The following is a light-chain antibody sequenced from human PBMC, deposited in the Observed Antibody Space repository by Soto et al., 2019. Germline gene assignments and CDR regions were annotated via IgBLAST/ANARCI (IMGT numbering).Light chain of an antibody. CDR2: EAS. CDR3: QQSYSTPWW. J-gene: IGKJ1*01. Sequence: DIQMTQSPSSLSASVGDRVTITCRASQGIRHYLAWYQQKPGKVPKLLIYEASNLQSGVPSRFRGGGSGTEFTLTISSLQPEDVATYYCQQSYSTPWWFGQGTRWITN. CDR1: QGIRHY. V-gene: IGKV1-27*01.